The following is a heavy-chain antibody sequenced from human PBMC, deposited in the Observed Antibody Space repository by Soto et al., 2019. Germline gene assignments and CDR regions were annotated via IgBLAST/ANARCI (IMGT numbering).Heavy chain of an antibody. CDR1: GGSISSYY. CDR2: IYYSGST. Sequence: QVQLQESGPGLVKPSETLSLTCTVSGGSISSYYWSWIRQPPGKGLEWLGYIYYSGSTNYNPSLKSRVTISVDTSKNQFALKLSSVTAADTAVYYGARHDYGDYEGDDYYMDVWGKGTTVTVSS. D-gene: IGHD4-17*01. CDR3: ARHDYGDYEGDDYYMDV. V-gene: IGHV4-59*01. J-gene: IGHJ6*03.